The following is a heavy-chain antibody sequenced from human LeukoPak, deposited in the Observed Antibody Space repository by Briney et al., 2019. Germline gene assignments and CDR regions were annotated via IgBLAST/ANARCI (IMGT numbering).Heavy chain of an antibody. Sequence: PSETLSLTCTVSGVSISSYYWSWLRQPAGKGLEWLGRIYTSGSTNYNPSRKRRGTMSVYTSKNQFSLKLSSVTAADTAVYYCARDPTYSSSWYSGFYYYGMDVWGQGTTVTVSS. CDR1: GVSISSYY. V-gene: IGHV4-4*07. J-gene: IGHJ6*02. CDR2: IYTSGST. CDR3: ARDPTYSSSWYSGFYYYGMDV. D-gene: IGHD6-13*01.